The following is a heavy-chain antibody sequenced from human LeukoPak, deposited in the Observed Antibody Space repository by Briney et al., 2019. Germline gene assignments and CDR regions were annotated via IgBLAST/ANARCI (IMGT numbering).Heavy chain of an antibody. CDR2: MYHSGSI. CDR1: GGSISSRNW. D-gene: IGHD6-25*01. J-gene: IGHJ4*02. CDR3: ARDLGSAQPGF. Sequence: SGTLSLTCTVSGGSISSRNWWSWVRQPPGKGLEWIGEMYHSGSINYNPSLKSRVTISVDISKNQFSLRLNSVTAADTAVYYCARDLGSAQPGFWGQGTLVTVSS. V-gene: IGHV4-4*02.